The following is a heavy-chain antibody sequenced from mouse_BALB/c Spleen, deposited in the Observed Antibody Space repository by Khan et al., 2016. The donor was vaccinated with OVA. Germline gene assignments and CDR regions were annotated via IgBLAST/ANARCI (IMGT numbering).Heavy chain of an antibody. CDR3: ARKDYYDYDPFPY. J-gene: IGHJ3*01. CDR1: GYSITSEFA. V-gene: IGHV3-2*02. CDR2: ISYSGNT. Sequence: DVKLQESGPGLVKPSQSLSLTCTVTGYSITSEFAWNWIRQFPENKLEWMGYISYSGNTRYNPSLKSLISITRDTSRNQFFLQLNSVTTEDTATYYCARKDYYDYDPFPYWGQGTLVTVSA. D-gene: IGHD2-4*01.